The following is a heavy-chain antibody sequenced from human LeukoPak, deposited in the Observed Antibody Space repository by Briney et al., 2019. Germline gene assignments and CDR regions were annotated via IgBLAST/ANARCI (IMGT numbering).Heavy chain of an antibody. J-gene: IGHJ3*02. D-gene: IGHD3-22*01. CDR2: IYYSGST. CDR1: GGSISSYY. CDR3: ARWSSGYYDAFDI. Sequence: PSETLSLTCTVSGGSISSYYWGWIRQPPGKGLEWIGYIYYSGSTYYNPSLKSRVTISVDTSKNQFSLKLSSVTAADTAVYYCARWSSGYYDAFDIWGQGTMVTVSS. V-gene: IGHV4-59*01.